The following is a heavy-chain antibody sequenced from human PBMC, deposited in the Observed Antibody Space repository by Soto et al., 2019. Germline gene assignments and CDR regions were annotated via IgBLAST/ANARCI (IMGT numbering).Heavy chain of an antibody. CDR2: IYPGDSDT. D-gene: IGHD2-15*01. CDR1: GYSFTSYW. Sequence: GESLNLSCKGSGYSFTSYWIGWVRQMPGKGREWMGIIYPGDSDTRYSPSFQGQVTISADKSISTAYLQWSSLKASDAAMYYCASQLGYCSGGSCFTGGKSYYYYYGMDVWGQGTTVTVSS. V-gene: IGHV5-51*01. J-gene: IGHJ6*02. CDR3: ASQLGYCSGGSCFTGGKSYYYYYGMDV.